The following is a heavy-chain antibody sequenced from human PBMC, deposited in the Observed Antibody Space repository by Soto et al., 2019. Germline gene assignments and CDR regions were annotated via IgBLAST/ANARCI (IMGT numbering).Heavy chain of an antibody. CDR3: ARVLSRSYSDY. CDR2: IIPIFGTA. D-gene: IGHD1-26*01. J-gene: IGHJ4*02. V-gene: IGHV1-69*06. CDR1: GGTLSSLS. Sequence: GCPVKGCRKASGGTLSSLSFSWVRQGPGQGLEWMGGIIPIFGTANYKQKLQGRVTITEDRSTSTAYMELSSLTSEDTAMYYCARVLSRSYSDYWGRGTLVTVSS.